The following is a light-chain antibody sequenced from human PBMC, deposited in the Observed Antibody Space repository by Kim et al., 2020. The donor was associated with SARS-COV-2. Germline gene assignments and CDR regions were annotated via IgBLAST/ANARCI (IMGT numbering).Light chain of an antibody. CDR2: SNN. J-gene: IGLJ1*01. CDR1: SSNIGSNT. CDR3: AAWDVSLNGYV. Sequence: QSVLTQPHSASGTPGQRVTISCSGSSSNIGSNTVNWYQQLPGTAPKLLIYSNNQRPSGVPDRFSGSKSGTSASLAISGLQSEDEADYYCAAWDVSLNGYVFGTGTKVTVL. V-gene: IGLV1-44*01.